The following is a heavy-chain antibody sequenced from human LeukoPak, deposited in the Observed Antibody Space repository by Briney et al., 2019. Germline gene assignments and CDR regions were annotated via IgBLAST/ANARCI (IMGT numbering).Heavy chain of an antibody. J-gene: IGHJ5*02. D-gene: IGHD4-17*01. V-gene: IGHV1-18*01. Sequence: GASVKVSCKASGYTFTSYGISWVRQAPGQGLEWMGWISAYNGNTNYAQKLQGRVTMTTDTSTSTAYMELRSLRSDDTAVYYCARDAAYGDYVGWFDPWGQGTLVTVSS. CDR2: ISAYNGNT. CDR3: ARDAAYGDYVGWFDP. CDR1: GYTFTSYG.